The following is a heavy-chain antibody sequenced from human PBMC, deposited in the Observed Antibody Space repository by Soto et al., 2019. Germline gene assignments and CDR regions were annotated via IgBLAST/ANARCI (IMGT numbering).Heavy chain of an antibody. CDR2: INHSGST. D-gene: IGHD3-9*01. CDR1: GGSFSGYY. V-gene: IGHV4-34*01. Sequence: QVQLQQWGAGLLKPSETLSLTCAVYGGSFSGYYWSWIRQPPGKGLEWIGEINHSGSTNYNPSLTSRVTISVDTSKNQFSLKLSSVTAADTAVYYCARGYDILTGYYNWFYYGMDVWGQGTTVTVSS. CDR3: ARGYDILTGYYNWFYYGMDV. J-gene: IGHJ6*02.